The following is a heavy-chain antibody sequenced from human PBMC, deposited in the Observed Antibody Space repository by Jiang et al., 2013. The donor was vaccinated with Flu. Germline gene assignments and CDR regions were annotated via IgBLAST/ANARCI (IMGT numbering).Heavy chain of an antibody. Sequence: SGSGLVKPSQTLSLTCTVSGGSINSDSYFWSWIRQPAGKGLEWIGRIYSGGTTNYNPSLKSRATMSIDTSKNQFSLKLSSVTAADTAVYYCARGGIAVAGTNPHFDYWGQGTLVTVSS. CDR3: ARGGIAVAGTNPHFDY. CDR1: GGSINSDSYF. CDR2: IYSGGTT. D-gene: IGHD6-19*01. V-gene: IGHV4-61*02. J-gene: IGHJ4*02.